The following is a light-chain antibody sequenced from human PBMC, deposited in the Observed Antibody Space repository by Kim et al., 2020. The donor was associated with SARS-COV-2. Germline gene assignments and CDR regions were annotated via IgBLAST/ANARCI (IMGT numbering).Light chain of an antibody. Sequence: ASVGDRVTITCRASQNINTWLAWHQQKPGKAPKLLIYAASTLQSGVPSRFSGSGSGTAFTLTIARLQPDDSATYYCQQANSFPPFTFGQGTKLEI. CDR1: QNINTW. CDR2: AAS. J-gene: IGKJ1*01. V-gene: IGKV1-12*01. CDR3: QQANSFPPFT.